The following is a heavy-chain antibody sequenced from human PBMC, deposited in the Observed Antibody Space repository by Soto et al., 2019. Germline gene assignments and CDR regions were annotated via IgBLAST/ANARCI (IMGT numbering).Heavy chain of an antibody. V-gene: IGHV4-31*03. D-gene: IGHD3-22*01. CDR3: ARSAYYYDSSGYYKYYFDY. CDR2: ISYSGST. J-gene: IGHJ4*02. CDR1: GGSISSGGYY. Sequence: SETLSLTCTVSGGSISSGGYYWSWIRQHPGTVLEWIGYISYSGSTYYNPSLQSRVTISVDTSKNQFSLKLSSVTAADTAVYYCARSAYYYDSSGYYKYYFDYWGQGTLVTVSS.